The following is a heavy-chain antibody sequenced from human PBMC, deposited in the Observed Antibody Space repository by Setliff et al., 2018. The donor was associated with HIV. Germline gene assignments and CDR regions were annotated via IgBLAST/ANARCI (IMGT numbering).Heavy chain of an antibody. CDR3: VRERAGGLFDY. D-gene: IGHD3-10*01. CDR2: MKPSSDAT. Sequence: ASVKVSCKESGYIFTEYYIHWVRQAPGQGLEWMGAMKPSSDATFYAQKLQDRVTMTRDTSTNTVYMELSSLSSEDTAVYYCVRERAGGLFDYWGQGTLVTVSS. CDR1: GYIFTEYY. J-gene: IGHJ4*02. V-gene: IGHV1-46*01.